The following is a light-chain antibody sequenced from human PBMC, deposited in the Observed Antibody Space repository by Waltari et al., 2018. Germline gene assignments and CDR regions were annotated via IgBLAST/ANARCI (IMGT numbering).Light chain of an antibody. Sequence: YELTQPPSVSVSPGQTANITCSGDKLADKYVCWYQQKPGQSPVLVIYQDKERASGIPERVSASNSGNTATLIISGNQDMDESAYYCQAWDRGTVVFGGGTKLTVL. CDR1: KLADKY. CDR3: QAWDRGTVV. CDR2: QDK. V-gene: IGLV3-1*01. J-gene: IGLJ2*01.